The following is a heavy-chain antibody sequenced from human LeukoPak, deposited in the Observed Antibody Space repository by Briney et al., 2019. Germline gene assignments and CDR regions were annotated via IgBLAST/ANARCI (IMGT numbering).Heavy chain of an antibody. V-gene: IGHV1-2*02. D-gene: IGHD6-19*01. Sequence: ASVKDSCKTCGYTFIGYYMHWVRQAPGQGLEWMGWINPDSGGTNYAQKFQGRVTMTRDTSISTAYMEVSRLRSDDTAVYYCAREGSGCYGIFDYWGQGTLVTISS. CDR2: INPDSGGT. CDR1: GYTFIGYY. CDR3: AREGSGCYGIFDY. J-gene: IGHJ4*02.